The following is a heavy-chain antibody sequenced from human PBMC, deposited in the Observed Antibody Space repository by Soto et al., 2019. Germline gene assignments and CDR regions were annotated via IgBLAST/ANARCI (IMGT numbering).Heavy chain of an antibody. CDR1: GYSFTSYW. Sequence: EVQLVQSGAEVKKPGESLKISCKGSGYSFTSYWIVWVRQMPGKGLQWMGLIYPGDSDTKYSPSFQGQVTISADKSISTAYLQWSSLKASDTAMYYCARQEVRRGVRYDWFDPWGQGTLVTVSS. CDR2: IYPGDSDT. J-gene: IGHJ5*02. V-gene: IGHV5-51*01. CDR3: ARQEVRRGVRYDWFDP. D-gene: IGHD3-10*01.